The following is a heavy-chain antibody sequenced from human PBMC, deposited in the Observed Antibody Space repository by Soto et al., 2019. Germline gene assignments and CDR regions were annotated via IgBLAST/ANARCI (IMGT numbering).Heavy chain of an antibody. CDR3: ARDLNTVTREDS. Sequence: QVQLVQSGAEVKKPGASVKVSCKASGYTFTRYGINWVRQAPGQGLEWMGWISAYNGNTNSAQKFQGRVTMTPDTSTSTAYMELRSLRSDDTAVYYCARDLNTVTREDSWGQGTLVTVSS. V-gene: IGHV1-18*01. D-gene: IGHD4-4*01. J-gene: IGHJ4*02. CDR2: ISAYNGNT. CDR1: GYTFTRYG.